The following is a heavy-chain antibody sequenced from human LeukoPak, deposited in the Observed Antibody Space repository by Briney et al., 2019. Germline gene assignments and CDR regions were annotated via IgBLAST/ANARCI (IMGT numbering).Heavy chain of an antibody. CDR1: GFTFSSYE. Sequence: GGSLRLSCAASGFTFSSYEMNWVRQASGMGLEWLSYISSSGSTIYYADSVKGRFTISRDNAKNSLYLQMNSLRAEDTALYYCARASGSYNPFDYWGQGTLVTVSS. J-gene: IGHJ4*02. CDR3: ARASGSYNPFDY. V-gene: IGHV3-48*03. CDR2: ISSSGSTI. D-gene: IGHD1-26*01.